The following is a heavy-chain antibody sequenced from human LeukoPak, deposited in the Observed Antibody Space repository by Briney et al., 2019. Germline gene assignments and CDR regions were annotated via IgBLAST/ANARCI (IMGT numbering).Heavy chain of an antibody. V-gene: IGHV3-11*01. CDR3: ARDFTWHFDY. Sequence: GSLRLACAASGFTFSDYYMSWIRQAPGKGLEWVSYISSSGSTISYADSVKGRFTISRDNAKNSLYLQMNSLRVEDTAVYYCARDFTWHFDYWGQGTLVTVSS. CDR1: GFTFSDYY. CDR2: ISSSGSTI. J-gene: IGHJ4*02.